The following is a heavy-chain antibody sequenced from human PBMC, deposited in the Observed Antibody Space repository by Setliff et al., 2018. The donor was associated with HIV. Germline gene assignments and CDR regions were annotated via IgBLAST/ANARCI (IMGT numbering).Heavy chain of an antibody. CDR2: INPNKGDT. D-gene: IGHD5-18*01. Sequence: GASVKVSCKASRYTFTDYYMHWVRQAPGQGLEWMGWINPNKGDTNYAQHFQDRVSMTRDTSISTVYMELSRLGSDDTAVYYCARSGAGYSTGPLYYYMDVWGKGTTVTVSS. CDR3: ARSGAGYSTGPLYYYMDV. V-gene: IGHV1-2*02. CDR1: RYTFTDYY. J-gene: IGHJ6*03.